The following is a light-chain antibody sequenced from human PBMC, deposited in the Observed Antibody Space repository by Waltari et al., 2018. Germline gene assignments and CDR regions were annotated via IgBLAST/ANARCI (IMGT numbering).Light chain of an antibody. Sequence: QTVVTQEPSFSVSPGGTVTLTCGLRSGSVSTTYYPSWYQQTPGQAPRPLITSTNTRSSGVPVRISGSILGNKAALTITGAQADDESDYYCVLYMGGGILFGGGTKLTVL. J-gene: IGLJ3*02. CDR1: SGSVSTTYY. V-gene: IGLV8-61*01. CDR3: VLYMGGGIL. CDR2: STN.